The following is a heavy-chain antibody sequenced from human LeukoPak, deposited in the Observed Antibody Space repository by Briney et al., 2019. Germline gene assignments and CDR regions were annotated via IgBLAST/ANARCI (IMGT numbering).Heavy chain of an antibody. D-gene: IGHD2-2*02. J-gene: IGHJ4*02. Sequence: PSETLSLTCTVSGGSISSGGYYWSWIRQPAGKGLEWIGRIYASGSTNYNPSLKTRVIISVDTSKNQFSLKLTSVTAADTAVYYCARKRADTWYYFDYWGQGTLVTVSS. CDR2: IYASGST. V-gene: IGHV4-61*02. CDR3: ARKRADTWYYFDY. CDR1: GGSISSGGYY.